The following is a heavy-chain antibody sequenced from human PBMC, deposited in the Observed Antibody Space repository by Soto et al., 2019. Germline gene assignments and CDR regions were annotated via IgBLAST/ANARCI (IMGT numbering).Heavy chain of an antibody. CDR3: ARGGYSGSIRHYYYYGMDV. Sequence: SETLSLTCAVYGGSFSGYYWSWIRQPPGKGPEWIGEINHSGSTNYNPSLKSRVTISVDTSKNQFSLKLSSVTAADTAVYYCARGGYSGSIRHYYYYGMDVWGQGTTVTVSS. V-gene: IGHV4-34*01. CDR1: GGSFSGYY. CDR2: INHSGST. D-gene: IGHD1-26*01. J-gene: IGHJ6*02.